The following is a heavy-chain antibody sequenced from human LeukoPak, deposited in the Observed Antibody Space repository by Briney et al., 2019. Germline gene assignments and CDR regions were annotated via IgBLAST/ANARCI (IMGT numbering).Heavy chain of an antibody. CDR3: ARGRGYSGYDVSLPFHY. CDR1: GFTVSSKY. CDR2: IYSGGSK. Sequence: GGALILCCAGSGFTVSSKYMSWVRQAPGKGLGWVSVIYSGGSKDYADSVKGRFTMSRDNSKNMLYLQMNSLRVDDTAVYFCARGRGYSGYDVSLPFHYWGQGTLVTVSS. V-gene: IGHV3-66*01. J-gene: IGHJ4*02. D-gene: IGHD5-12*01.